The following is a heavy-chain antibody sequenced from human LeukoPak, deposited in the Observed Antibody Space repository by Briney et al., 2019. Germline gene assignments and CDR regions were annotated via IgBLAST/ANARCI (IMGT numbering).Heavy chain of an antibody. Sequence: ASVKVSCKASGYTFTSNAMNWVRQAPGQGLEWMGWISAYNGNTNYAQKLQGRVTMTTDTSTSTAYMELRSLRSDDTAVYYCAAAQAVAGEFDYWGQGTLVTVSS. CDR2: ISAYNGNT. V-gene: IGHV1-18*01. J-gene: IGHJ4*02. CDR3: AAAQAVAGEFDY. CDR1: GYTFTSNA. D-gene: IGHD6-19*01.